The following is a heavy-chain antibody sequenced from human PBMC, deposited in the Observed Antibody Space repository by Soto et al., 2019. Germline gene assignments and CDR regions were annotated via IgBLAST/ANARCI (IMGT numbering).Heavy chain of an antibody. D-gene: IGHD6-13*01. CDR3: AREPTVAGTDNWFDP. Sequence: SETLSLTCTVSGAFISGYYWSWIRQPAGKGLEWIGRIYTSGSTKYSPSLKSRATMSVDTSKKQFSLKLNSVTAADTAVYYCAREPTVAGTDNWFDPWGQGTLVTSPQ. J-gene: IGHJ5*02. V-gene: IGHV4-4*07. CDR2: IYTSGST. CDR1: GAFISGYY.